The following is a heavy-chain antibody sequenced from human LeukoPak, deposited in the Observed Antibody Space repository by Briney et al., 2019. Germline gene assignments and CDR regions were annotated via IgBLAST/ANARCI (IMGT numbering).Heavy chain of an antibody. D-gene: IGHD2-15*01. Sequence: GGSLRLSCAASGFTFSSHAMSWVRQAPGKGLEWVSAISNNGGYTYYADSVQGRFTISRDNSKSTLCLQMNSLRAEDTAVYYCAKQLGYCSDGSCYFPYWGQGTLVTVSS. CDR2: ISNNGGYT. J-gene: IGHJ4*02. CDR3: AKQLGYCSDGSCYFPY. V-gene: IGHV3-23*01. CDR1: GFTFSSHA.